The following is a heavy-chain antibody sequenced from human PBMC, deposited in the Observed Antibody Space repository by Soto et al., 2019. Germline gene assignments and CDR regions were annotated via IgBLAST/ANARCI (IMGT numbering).Heavy chain of an antibody. CDR1: GGSISSGDYY. J-gene: IGHJ4*02. V-gene: IGHV4-30-4*01. Sequence: PSETLSLTCTVSGGSISSGDYYWSWIRQPPGKGLEWIGYIYYSGSTYYNPSLKSRVTISVDTSKNQFSLKLSSVTAADTAVYYCARVESDYGDYYFDYWGQGTLVTVSS. CDR3: ARVESDYGDYYFDY. D-gene: IGHD4-17*01. CDR2: IYYSGST.